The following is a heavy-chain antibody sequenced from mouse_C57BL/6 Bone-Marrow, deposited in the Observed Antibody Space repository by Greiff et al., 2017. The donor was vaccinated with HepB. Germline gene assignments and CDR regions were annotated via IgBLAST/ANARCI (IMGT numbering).Heavy chain of an antibody. CDR1: GFTFTDYY. J-gene: IGHJ3*01. D-gene: IGHD1-2*01. Sequence: EVKVVESGGGLVQPGGSLSLSCAASGFTFTDYYMSWVRQPPGKALEWLGFIRNKANGYTTEYSASVKGRFTISRDNSQSILYLQMNALRAEDSATYYCEIPFSYDGPFAYWGQGTLVTVSA. V-gene: IGHV7-3*01. CDR2: IRNKANGYTT. CDR3: EIPFSYDGPFAY.